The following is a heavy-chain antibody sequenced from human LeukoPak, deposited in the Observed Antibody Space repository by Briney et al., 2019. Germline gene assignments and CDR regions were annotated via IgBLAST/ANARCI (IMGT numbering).Heavy chain of an antibody. CDR3: ARKWPRSTSCCRDAFDI. J-gene: IGHJ3*02. V-gene: IGHV1-2*02. Sequence: GAPAKVSCKASGYTFTGYYMHWVRQAPGQGLEWMGWINPNSGGTNYAQKFQGRVTMTRDTSISTAYMELSRLRSDDTAVYYCARKWPRSTSCCRDAFDIWGQGTMVTVSS. CDR1: GYTFTGYY. CDR2: INPNSGGT. D-gene: IGHD2-2*01.